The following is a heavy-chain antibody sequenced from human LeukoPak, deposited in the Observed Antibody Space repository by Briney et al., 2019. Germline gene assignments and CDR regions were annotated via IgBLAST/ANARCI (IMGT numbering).Heavy chain of an antibody. Sequence: SETLPLTCTVSGGSISSGGYYWSWIRQHPGKGLEWIGYIYYSGSTYYNPSLKSRVTISVDTSKNQFSLKLSSVTAADTAVYYCARDGSSGYYYHPFDYWGQGTLVTVSS. CDR2: IYYSGST. CDR1: GGSISSGGYY. CDR3: ARDGSSGYYYHPFDY. V-gene: IGHV4-31*03. J-gene: IGHJ4*02. D-gene: IGHD3-22*01.